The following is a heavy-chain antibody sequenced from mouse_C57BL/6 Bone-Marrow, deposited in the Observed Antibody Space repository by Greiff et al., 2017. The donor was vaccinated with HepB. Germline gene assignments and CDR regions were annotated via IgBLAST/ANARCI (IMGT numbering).Heavy chain of an antibody. V-gene: IGHV2-6*01. CDR3: ASKHYGSRNYAMDY. J-gene: IGHJ4*01. D-gene: IGHD1-1*01. Sequence: QVQLKESGPGLVAPSQSLSITCTVSGFSLTSYGVDWVRQSPGKGLEWLGVIWGVGSTNYNSSLKSRLSISKDNSKSQVFLKMNSLQTDDTAMYYCASKHYGSRNYAMDYWGQGTSVTVSS. CDR1: GFSLTSYG. CDR2: IWGVGST.